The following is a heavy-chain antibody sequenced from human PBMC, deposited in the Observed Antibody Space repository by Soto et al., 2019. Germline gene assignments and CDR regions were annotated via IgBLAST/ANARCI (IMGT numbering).Heavy chain of an antibody. V-gene: IGHV1-69*13. D-gene: IGHD2-21*02. CDR1: GGTFSSYA. CDR3: ARDPRGNSAYFDY. CDR2: IIPIFGTA. Sequence: SVKVSCKASGGTFSSYAISWVRQAPGQGLEWMGGIIPIFGTANYAQKFQGRVTITADESTSTAYMELSSLRSEDTAVYYCARDPRGNSAYFDYWGQGTRVTVSS. J-gene: IGHJ4*02.